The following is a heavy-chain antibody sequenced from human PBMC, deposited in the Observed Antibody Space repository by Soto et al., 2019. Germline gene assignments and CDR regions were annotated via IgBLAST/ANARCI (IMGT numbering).Heavy chain of an antibody. J-gene: IGHJ6*02. V-gene: IGHV1-69*01. CDR1: GGTFSSYA. CDR3: ARVRAAYYYYCGMDV. CDR2: IIPIFGTA. Sequence: QVQLVQSGAEVKKPGSSVKVSCKASGGTFSSYAISWVRQAPGQGLEWMGGIIPIFGTANYAQKCQGRVTIAADDSTSTAYMELSSLRSEDTAVYYWARVRAAYYYYCGMDVWGQGITVTVSS. D-gene: IGHD2-15*01.